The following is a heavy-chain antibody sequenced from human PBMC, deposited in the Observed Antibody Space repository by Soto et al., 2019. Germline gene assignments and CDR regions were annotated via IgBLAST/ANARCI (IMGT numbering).Heavy chain of an antibody. CDR2: VYNSGST. D-gene: IGHD6-13*01. CDR1: GGSISSNY. CDR3: ARYRREAVAGYTLDN. Sequence: KPSETLSLTCTVPGGSISSNYWTWIRQPPGKGLEWIGYVYNSGSTNYNPSLKSRVTISEDTSKSQFSLKVNSMTAADTAVYYCARYRREAVAGYTLDNWGQGILVTVSS. V-gene: IGHV4-59*01. J-gene: IGHJ4*02.